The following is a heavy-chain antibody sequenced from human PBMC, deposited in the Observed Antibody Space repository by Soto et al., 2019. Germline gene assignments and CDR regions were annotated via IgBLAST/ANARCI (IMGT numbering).Heavy chain of an antibody. CDR2: IYYSGST. CDR3: ARGSRYYDILTGSRHYYYYGMDV. D-gene: IGHD3-9*01. J-gene: IGHJ6*02. V-gene: IGHV4-59*01. Sequence: SETLSLTCTVSGGSISSYYWSWIRQPPGKGLEWIGYIYYSGSTNYSPSLKSRVTISVDTSKNQFSLKLSSVTAADTAVYYCARGSRYYDILTGSRHYYYYGMDVWGQGTTVTVS. CDR1: GGSISSYY.